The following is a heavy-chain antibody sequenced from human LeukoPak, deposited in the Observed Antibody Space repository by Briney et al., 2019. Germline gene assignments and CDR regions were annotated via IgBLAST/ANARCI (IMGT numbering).Heavy chain of an antibody. J-gene: IGHJ4*02. CDR1: ASTFTSYG. CDR2: ISANNGNT. Sequence: ASVKVSFSCSASTFTSYGISWVRQAPGQGLEWMGWISANNGNTNYAQKLQGRVTMTTDTSTSTAYMELRRLRSDDTGVYYCARDLLVDYWGQGTLVTVSS. V-gene: IGHV1-18*01. D-gene: IGHD6-13*01. CDR3: ARDLLVDY.